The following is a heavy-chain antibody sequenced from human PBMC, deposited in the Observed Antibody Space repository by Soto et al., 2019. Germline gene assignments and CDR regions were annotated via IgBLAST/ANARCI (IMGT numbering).Heavy chain of an antibody. CDR1: GFAFSNHE. CDR3: ATGDPPYYFYGMDV. V-gene: IGHV3-48*03. D-gene: IGHD2-21*01. Sequence: GGSLRLSCSASGFAFSNHEFNWVRQAPGKGPEWLAYISSGGHDIYYADSVKGRCAVSRDNAKKSLYLQMSTLRVEDTAVYYCATGDPPYYFYGMDVGGQGTAVTVS. J-gene: IGHJ6*02. CDR2: ISSGGHDI.